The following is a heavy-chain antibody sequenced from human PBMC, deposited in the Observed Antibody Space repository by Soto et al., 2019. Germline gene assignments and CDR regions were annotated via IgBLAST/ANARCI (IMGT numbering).Heavy chain of an antibody. CDR2: ITGSGGST. V-gene: IGHV3-23*01. CDR3: AKGIGGSPSQAFDL. J-gene: IGHJ3*01. Sequence: EVQLLESGGGLEQPGGSLRLSCAASGFTFSSYAMSWVRQAPGKGLEWVSGITGSGGSTYYADSVKGRFTISRDNSKKTLYLQMNSLRAEETAVYYCAKGIGGSPSQAFDLWGQGTMVTVSS. D-gene: IGHD3-16*01. CDR1: GFTFSSYA.